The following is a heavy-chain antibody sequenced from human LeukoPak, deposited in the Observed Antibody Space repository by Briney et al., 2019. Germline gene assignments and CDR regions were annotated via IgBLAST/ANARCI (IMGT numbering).Heavy chain of an antibody. D-gene: IGHD6-13*01. V-gene: IGHV1-46*01. J-gene: IGHJ5*02. Sequence: ASVKVSCKASGYTFTSYYIHWVRQAPGQGLEWMGIINPSGGSTTYAQKFQGRVTITADKSTSTAYMELSSLRSEDTAVYYCARAHYSSSWYFHNWFDPWGQGTLVTVSS. CDR1: GYTFTSYY. CDR2: INPSGGST. CDR3: ARAHYSSSWYFHNWFDP.